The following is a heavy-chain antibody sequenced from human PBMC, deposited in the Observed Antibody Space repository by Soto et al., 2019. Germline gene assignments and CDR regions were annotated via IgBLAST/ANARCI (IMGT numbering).Heavy chain of an antibody. CDR3: ARQINYICEP. CDR1: GYNFGSDW. Sequence: GESLKISCQGSGYNFGSDWIGWVRQMPGKGLEWMGIIQPGGSDLRYSPSFQGQVTISADKSINTAYLQWSSLKASDTAMYYCARQINYICEPWGQGTQVTVSS. J-gene: IGHJ5*02. CDR2: IQPGGSDL. D-gene: IGHD4-4*01. V-gene: IGHV5-51*01.